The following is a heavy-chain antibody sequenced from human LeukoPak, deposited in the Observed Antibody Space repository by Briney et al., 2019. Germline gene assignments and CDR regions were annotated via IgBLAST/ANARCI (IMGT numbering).Heavy chain of an antibody. Sequence: GGSLRLSCAVSGFTFSSYAMSWVRQAPGKGLEWVSAISGSGGNTYYADSVKGRFTISRDNSKNTLYLQMNSLRAEDTAVYYCAKVFSEWILDDTLNFDYWGQGTLVTVSS. CDR1: GFTFSSYA. CDR3: AKVFSEWILDDTLNFDY. CDR2: ISGSGGNT. J-gene: IGHJ4*02. V-gene: IGHV3-23*01. D-gene: IGHD3-3*01.